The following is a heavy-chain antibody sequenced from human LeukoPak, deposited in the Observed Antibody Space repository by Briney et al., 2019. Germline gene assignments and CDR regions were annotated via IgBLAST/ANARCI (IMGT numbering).Heavy chain of an antibody. CDR1: GGSISSYY. CDR2: IYYSGST. D-gene: IGHD5-18*01. Sequence: SETLSLTCTVSGGSISSYYWSWIRQPPGKGLEWIGYIYYSGSTYYNPSLKSRVTISIDTSKNQFSLKLRSVTAADTAVYYCAREGSHTYGHRFDYWGQGTLVTVSS. V-gene: IGHV4-59*12. J-gene: IGHJ4*02. CDR3: AREGSHTYGHRFDY.